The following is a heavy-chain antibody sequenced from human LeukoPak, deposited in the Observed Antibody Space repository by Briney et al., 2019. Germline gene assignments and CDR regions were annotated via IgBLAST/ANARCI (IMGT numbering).Heavy chain of an antibody. V-gene: IGHV1-18*01. J-gene: IGHJ4*02. D-gene: IGHD3-22*01. CDR1: GYTFTSYG. CDR3: AREGDDYYDSSGYYLN. CDR2: ISAYNGNT. Sequence: ASVKVSCKASGYTFTSYGISWVRQAPGQGLEWMGWISAYNGNTNYAQKLQGRVTMTTDTSTSTAYLELRSLRSDDTAVYYCAREGDDYYDSSGYYLNWGQGTLVTVSS.